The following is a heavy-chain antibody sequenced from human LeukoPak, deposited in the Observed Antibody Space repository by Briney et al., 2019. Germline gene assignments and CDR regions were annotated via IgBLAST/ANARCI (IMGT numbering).Heavy chain of an antibody. D-gene: IGHD6-19*01. CDR1: GFTFDDYG. CDR3: ARDPGDIVVAGTFDY. V-gene: IGHV3-20*04. J-gene: IGHJ4*02. Sequence: GGSLRLSCAASGFTFDDYGMSWVRQAPGKGLEWVSGITWNGGSTGYADSVKGRFTISRDNAKNSLYLQMNSLRAEDTALYYCARDPGDIVVAGTFDYWGQGTLVTASS. CDR2: ITWNGGST.